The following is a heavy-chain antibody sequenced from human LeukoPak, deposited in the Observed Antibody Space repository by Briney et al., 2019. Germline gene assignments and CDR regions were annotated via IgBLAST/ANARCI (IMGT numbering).Heavy chain of an antibody. D-gene: IGHD2-15*01. CDR3: ARSQYCSGGSCYRLGDY. V-gene: IGHV3-33*01. CDR2: IWHDGSNK. J-gene: IGHJ4*02. CDR1: GFTFSTYA. Sequence: GRSLRLSCAASGFTFSTYAMHWVRQAPGKGLEWVAVIWHDGSNKYYADSVKGRFTISRDNSKNTLYLQMDSLRAEDTAVYYCARSQYCSGGSCYRLGDYWGQETLVTVSS.